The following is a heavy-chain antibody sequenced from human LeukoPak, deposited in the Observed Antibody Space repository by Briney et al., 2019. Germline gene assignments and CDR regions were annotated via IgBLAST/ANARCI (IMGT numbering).Heavy chain of an antibody. V-gene: IGHV3-23*01. J-gene: IGHJ4*02. CDR2: ISGSGGST. CDR1: GFTFSSYN. D-gene: IGHD6-19*01. CDR3: AKDSTRIAVAGYFDY. Sequence: GGSLRLSCAASGFTFSSYNMNWVRQAPGKGLEWVSAISGSGGSTYYADSVKGRFTISRDNSKNTLYLQMNSLRAEDTAVYYCAKDSTRIAVAGYFDYWGQGTLVTVSS.